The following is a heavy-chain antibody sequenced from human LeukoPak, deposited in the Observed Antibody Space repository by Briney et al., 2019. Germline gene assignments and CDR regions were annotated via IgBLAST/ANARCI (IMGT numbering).Heavy chain of an antibody. D-gene: IGHD3-10*01. CDR2: ISSSSSTV. CDR3: ARDSGGWFGDQYYFDY. V-gene: IGHV3-48*04. J-gene: IGHJ4*02. CDR1: GFTFSSYS. Sequence: GGSLRLSCAASGFTFSSYSMNWVRQAPGKGLEWVSYISSSSSTVYYADSVKGRFTISRDNAKNSLYLQMNSLRAEDTAVYYCARDSGGWFGDQYYFDYWGQGTLVTVSS.